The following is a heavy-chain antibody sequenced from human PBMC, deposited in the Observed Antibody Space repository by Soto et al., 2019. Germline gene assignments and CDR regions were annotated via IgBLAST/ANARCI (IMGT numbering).Heavy chain of an antibody. J-gene: IGHJ4*02. D-gene: IGHD6-19*01. CDR2: IYSGGST. V-gene: IGHV3-53*01. Sequence: PGESLKISCAASGFTVSSNYMSWVRQAPGKGLEWVSVIYSGGSTYYADSVKGRFTISRDNSKNTLYLQMNSLRAEDTAVYYCASNRLNQYSSGWYGGFGYWGQGTLVTVSS. CDR1: GFTVSSNY. CDR3: ASNRLNQYSSGWYGGFGY.